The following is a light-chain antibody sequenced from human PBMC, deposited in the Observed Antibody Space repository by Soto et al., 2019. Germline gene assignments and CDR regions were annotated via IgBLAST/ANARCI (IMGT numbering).Light chain of an antibody. CDR2: KAS. Sequence: DIQMTQSPSTLSASGGDGVSINCRASQSISAWLAWYQQKPGKAPRLLIYKASTLEIGVPSRFSGSGSGTEFTLTISSLQPDDVATYYCQQYNDYSWTFGQGTKVDI. J-gene: IGKJ1*01. V-gene: IGKV1-5*03. CDR1: QSISAW. CDR3: QQYNDYSWT.